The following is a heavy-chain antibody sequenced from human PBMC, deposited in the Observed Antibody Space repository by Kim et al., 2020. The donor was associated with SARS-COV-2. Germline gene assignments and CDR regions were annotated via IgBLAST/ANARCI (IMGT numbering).Heavy chain of an antibody. D-gene: IGHD3-16*01. CDR2: ISAYNGNT. CDR3: ARERFLRGGSYYYYYGMDV. CDR1: GYTFTSYG. Sequence: ASVKVSCKASGYTFTSYGISWVRQAPGQGLEWMGWISAYNGNTNYAQKLQGRVTMTTDTSTSTAYMELRSLRSDDTAVYYCARERFLRGGSYYYYYGMDVWGQGTTVTVSS. V-gene: IGHV1-18*01. J-gene: IGHJ6*02.